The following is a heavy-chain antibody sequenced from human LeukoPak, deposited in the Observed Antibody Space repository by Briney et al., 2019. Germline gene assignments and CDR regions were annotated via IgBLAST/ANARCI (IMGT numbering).Heavy chain of an antibody. CDR1: GASMTSYY. CDR2: MYSGERT. J-gene: IGHJ4*02. V-gene: IGHV4-59*01. D-gene: IGHD7-27*01. CDR3: ARIPGDRPDD. Sequence: SETLSLTCTVSGASMTSYYWTWIRQPPGKGLERVGYMYSGERTNYNPSLKSRATISIDTSKKQFSLNLKSVTAADTAVYYCARIPGDRPDDWGQGTLVTVS.